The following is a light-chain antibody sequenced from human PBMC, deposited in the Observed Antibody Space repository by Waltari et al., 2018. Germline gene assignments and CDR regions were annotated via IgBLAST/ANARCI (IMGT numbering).Light chain of an antibody. CDR1: HIESKS. CDR2: YDS. CDR3: QVWDANTDPGV. V-gene: IGLV3-21*01. Sequence: SYVLTQPPSVSVAPGETARLTCGGNHIESKSVHWYRQRPGPAPVLVISYDSDRPSGIPDRLSGSNSGNTATLTISRVEAGDEADYYCQVWDANTDPGVFGTGTEVTVL. J-gene: IGLJ1*01.